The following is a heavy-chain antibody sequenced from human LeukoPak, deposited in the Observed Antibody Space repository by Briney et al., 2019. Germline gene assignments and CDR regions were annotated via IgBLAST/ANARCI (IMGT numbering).Heavy chain of an antibody. CDR1: GGSISSYY. D-gene: IGHD6-13*01. CDR2: IYYSGST. J-gene: IGHJ3*02. Sequence: SETLSLTCTVSGGSISSYYWSWIRQPPGKGLEWIGYIYYSGSTNYNPSLKSRVTISVDTSKNQFSLKLSSVTAADTAVYYCARHDWDSSSWYSNDAFDIWDQGTMVTVSS. V-gene: IGHV4-59*08. CDR3: ARHDWDSSSWYSNDAFDI.